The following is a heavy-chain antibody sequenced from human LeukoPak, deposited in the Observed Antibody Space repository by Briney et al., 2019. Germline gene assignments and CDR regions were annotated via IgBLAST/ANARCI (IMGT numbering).Heavy chain of an antibody. V-gene: IGHV3-30-3*01. J-gene: IGHJ6*02. CDR1: GFTFSSYA. CDR2: ISYDGSNK. D-gene: IGHD1-26*01. CDR3: ARKTGYSGSYRGDYYYGMDV. Sequence: GSLRLSCAASGFTFSSYAMHWVRQAPGQGLEWVAVISYDGSNKYYADSVKGRFTISRDNSKNTLYLQMNSLRAVDTAVYYCARKTGYSGSYRGDYYYGMDVWGQGTTVTVSS.